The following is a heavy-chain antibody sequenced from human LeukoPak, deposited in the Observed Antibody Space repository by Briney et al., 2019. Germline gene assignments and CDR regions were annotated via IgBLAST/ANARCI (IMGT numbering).Heavy chain of an antibody. J-gene: IGHJ4*02. CDR1: GFTFSSYG. CDR2: ISYDGSNK. Sequence: GGSLRLSCAASGFTFSSYGMHWVRQAPGKGLEWVAVISYDGSNKYYADSVKGRFTISRDNSKNTLYLQMNSLRAEDTAVCYCAKEGGYSYDFDYWGQGTLVTVSS. D-gene: IGHD5-18*01. V-gene: IGHV3-30*18. CDR3: AKEGGYSYDFDY.